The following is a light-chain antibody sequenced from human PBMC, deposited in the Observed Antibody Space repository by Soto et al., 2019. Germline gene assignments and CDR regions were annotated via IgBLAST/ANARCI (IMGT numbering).Light chain of an antibody. CDR2: AAS. CDR1: EDIRNY. CDR3: QQRSNWPYT. J-gene: IGKJ2*01. Sequence: DIQMTQSPSSLSVSVGDRVTITCRASEDIRNYLAWYQQKPGKVPKLLIYAASTLQSGVPSRFSGSGSGTDFTLTINSLQPEDIATYYCQQRSNWPYTFGQGTKLDIK. V-gene: IGKV1-27*01.